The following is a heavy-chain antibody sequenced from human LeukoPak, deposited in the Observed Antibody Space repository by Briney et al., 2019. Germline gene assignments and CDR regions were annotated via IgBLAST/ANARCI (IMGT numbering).Heavy chain of an antibody. D-gene: IGHD3-22*01. J-gene: IGHJ4*02. CDR2: ISGSGGST. CDR1: GFTFSSYA. V-gene: IGHV3-23*01. CDR3: AKGSYYDSSGSFYFDY. Sequence: GGSLRLSCAASGFTFSSYAMSWVRQAPGKGLEWVSAISGSGGSTYYADSVRGRFTISRDNSKNTLYLQMNSLRAEDTAVYYCAKGSYYDSSGSFYFDYWGQGTLVTVSS.